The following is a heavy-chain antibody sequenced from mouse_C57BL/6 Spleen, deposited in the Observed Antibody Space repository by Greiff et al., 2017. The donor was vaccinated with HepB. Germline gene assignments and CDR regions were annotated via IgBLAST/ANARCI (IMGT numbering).Heavy chain of an antibody. Sequence: VQLQQSGPELVKPGASVKISCKASGYSFTGYYMNWVKQSPEKSLEWIGEINPSTGGTTYNQKFKAKATLTVDKSSSTAYMQLKSLTSEDSAVYYCARSVYYGGPDYWGQGTTLTVSS. CDR2: INPSTGGT. J-gene: IGHJ2*01. CDR3: ARSVYYGGPDY. CDR1: GYSFTGYY. V-gene: IGHV1-42*01. D-gene: IGHD1-1*01.